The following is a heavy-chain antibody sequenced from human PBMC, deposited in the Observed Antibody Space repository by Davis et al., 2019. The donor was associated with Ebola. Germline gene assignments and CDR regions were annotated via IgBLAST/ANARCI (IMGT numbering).Heavy chain of an antibody. V-gene: IGHV4-39*01. CDR1: GGSISSSSYY. CDR3: ARQGGLWFGRDYFDY. D-gene: IGHD3-10*01. J-gene: IGHJ4*02. Sequence: MPSETLSLTCTVSGGSISSSSYYWGWIRQPPGKGLEWIGSIYYSGSTYYNPSLKSRVTISVDTSKNQFSLKLSSVTAADTAVYYCARQGGLWFGRDYFDYWGQGTLVTVSS. CDR2: IYYSGST.